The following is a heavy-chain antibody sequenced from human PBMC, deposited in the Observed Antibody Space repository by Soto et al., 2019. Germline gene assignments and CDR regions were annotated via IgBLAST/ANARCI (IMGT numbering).Heavy chain of an antibody. V-gene: IGHV3-30-3*01. CDR2: ISYDGSNK. Sequence: WGSLRLSCAASGFAFISYAIHLFRQSPFKWLEWVAVISYDGSNKYYADSVKGRFTISRDNSKNTLYLQMNSLRAEDTAVYYCARSVGYCSSTSCTDYYYYGMDVWGQGTTVTVSS. CDR3: ARSVGYCSSTSCTDYYYYGMDV. CDR1: GFAFISYA. J-gene: IGHJ6*02. D-gene: IGHD2-2*01.